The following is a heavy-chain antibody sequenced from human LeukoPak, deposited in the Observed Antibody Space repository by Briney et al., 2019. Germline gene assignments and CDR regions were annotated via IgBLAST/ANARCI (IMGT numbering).Heavy chain of an antibody. Sequence: GGSLRLSCAASGFTFSSYSMNWVRQAPGKGLEWVSSISSSSSYIYYADSVKGRFTISRDNAKNSLYLQMNSLRAEDTAVYYCARDPPMACSSTSCYTSRGQGALVTVSS. V-gene: IGHV3-21*01. CDR2: ISSSSSYI. D-gene: IGHD2-2*02. CDR1: GFTFSSYS. CDR3: ARDPPMACSSTSCYTS. J-gene: IGHJ4*02.